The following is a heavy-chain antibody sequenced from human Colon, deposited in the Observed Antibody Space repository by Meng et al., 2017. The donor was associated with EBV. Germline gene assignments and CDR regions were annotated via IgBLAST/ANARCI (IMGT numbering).Heavy chain of an antibody. CDR2: IYYTGST. CDR1: GDSISGSCDY. J-gene: IGHJ4*02. V-gene: IGHV4-39*07. Sequence: QLQLQESGPGLVRPSETLSLTCSVSGDSISGSCDYWGWVRQPPGKGLEWIGNIYYTGSTYYNPSLKSRVTISVDTSKNQFSLKVTSMTAADTAVYYCARDGPLLWGPGTLVTVSS. CDR3: ARDGPLL.